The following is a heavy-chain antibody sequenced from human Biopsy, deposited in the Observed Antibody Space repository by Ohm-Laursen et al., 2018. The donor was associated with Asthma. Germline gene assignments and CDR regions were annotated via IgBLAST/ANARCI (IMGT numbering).Heavy chain of an antibody. CDR2: TAWDGINS. V-gene: IGHV3-30*03. Sequence: LSLTCAASGFTFSTYGMHWVRQAPGKGLEWVAFTAWDGINSYYADSVKGRFTISRDNSRNTLYLQKNSLRADDTAVYYCARAGESDLVGGLDVWGQGTTVIVS. J-gene: IGHJ6*02. CDR1: GFTFSTYG. D-gene: IGHD2-21*01. CDR3: ARAGESDLVGGLDV.